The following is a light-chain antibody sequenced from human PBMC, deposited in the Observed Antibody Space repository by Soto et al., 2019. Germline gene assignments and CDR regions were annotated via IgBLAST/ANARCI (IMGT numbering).Light chain of an antibody. CDR3: AAWDSSLNAHLL. J-gene: IGLJ2*01. CDR2: SNN. V-gene: IGLV1-44*01. Sequence: QSVLTQPPSASGTPGQRATISCSGSSSNIGSNPVNWYQQLPGTAPKLLIYSNNQRPSGVPDRFSGSKSGTSASLAISALQSEDEADYYCAAWDSSLNAHLLFGGGTQLTVL. CDR1: SSNIGSNP.